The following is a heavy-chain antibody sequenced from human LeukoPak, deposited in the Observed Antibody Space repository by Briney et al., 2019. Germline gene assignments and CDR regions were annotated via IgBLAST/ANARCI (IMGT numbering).Heavy chain of an antibody. CDR1: GFTFGDYA. Sequence: PGRSLRLSRTASGFTFGDYAMSWVRQAPGKGREWVGFIRSKGYGRTTEYAASVKGRFTISRDDSKSIAYLQMNSLKTEDTAVYYCIKSRGGSYSGIDYWGQGTLVTVSS. CDR2: IRSKGYGRTT. J-gene: IGHJ4*02. D-gene: IGHD1-26*01. CDR3: IKSRGGSYSGIDY. V-gene: IGHV3-49*04.